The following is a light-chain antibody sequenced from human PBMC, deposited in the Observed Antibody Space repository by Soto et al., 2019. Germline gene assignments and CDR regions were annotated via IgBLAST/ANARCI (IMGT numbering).Light chain of an antibody. V-gene: IGLV1-40*01. CDR2: VNI. CDR3: KSYDISLNTYI. J-gene: IGLJ1*01. Sequence: QSLLAQPPSVSGARGQRFTISCTGSNSDIGAGYDVHWYQHLPGTAPKLLIYVNINRPSGVPDRFSGSKSGTSASLAISGLQAEDEADYYCKSYDISLNTYIFGTGTKVTVL. CDR1: NSDIGAGYD.